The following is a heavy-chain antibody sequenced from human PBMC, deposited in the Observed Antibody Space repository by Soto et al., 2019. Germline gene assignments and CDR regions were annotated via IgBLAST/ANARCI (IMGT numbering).Heavy chain of an antibody. CDR3: ARGPAYINGWRTFDL. J-gene: IGHJ4*02. D-gene: IGHD6-19*01. Sequence: VLLQESGPRLLRPSETLSLTCTVSDDSFRGAEYYWSWIRQPLGKGPEWIGYTYYNGDTKYNPALRSRVTMSEDTSKNPFSLRLSSVTAADTAVYFCARGPAYINGWRTFDLWGRGILVTVSS. CDR2: TYYNGDT. CDR1: DDSFRGAEYY. V-gene: IGHV4-61*08.